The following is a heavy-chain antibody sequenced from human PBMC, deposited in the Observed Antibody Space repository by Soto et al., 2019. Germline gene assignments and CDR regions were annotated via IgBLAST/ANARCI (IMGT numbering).Heavy chain of an antibody. CDR1: GYTFTSYG. V-gene: IGHV1-18*01. D-gene: IGHD5-12*01. CDR3: ARGGDVNYYHGMDV. Sequence: QVQLVQSGGEVKKPGASVKLSCTASGYTFTSYGISWVRQAPGQGLDWMGRISAYNGKTNYAQNVQGRVTMTTDTSTRTAYMDLRSLRSDDTAVYYCARGGDVNYYHGMDVWGQGTTVTVSS. J-gene: IGHJ6*02. CDR2: ISAYNGKT.